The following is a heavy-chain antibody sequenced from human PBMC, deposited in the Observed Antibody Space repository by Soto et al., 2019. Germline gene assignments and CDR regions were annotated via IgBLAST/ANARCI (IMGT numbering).Heavy chain of an antibody. D-gene: IGHD4-17*01. Sequence: QLTLKESGPTLVKPTQPLTLTCTFSGFSFSTSGLGVGWIRQPPGKALEWLALIYWDDDKRYSPSLKSRLTVTKDTSKNQVVHTMTNMDPVDTATYYCAHSPPPTVTTSAEYFQHWGQGTLVTVSS. CDR3: AHSPPPTVTTSAEYFQH. CDR1: GFSFSTSGLG. V-gene: IGHV2-5*02. J-gene: IGHJ1*01. CDR2: IYWDDDK.